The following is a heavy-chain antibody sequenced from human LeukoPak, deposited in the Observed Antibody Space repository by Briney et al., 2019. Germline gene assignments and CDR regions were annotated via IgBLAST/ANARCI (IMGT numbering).Heavy chain of an antibody. V-gene: IGHV3-7*01. J-gene: IGHJ4*02. CDR1: GFTFSTYW. Sequence: GGSLRLSCAASGFTFSTYWMSWVRQAPGKGLEWVANIREDGSEKYYGDSVKGRFTISRDNAKNSLYLQMNSLRAEDTAVYYCARDSSGYQWGQGTLVTVSS. D-gene: IGHD3-22*01. CDR2: IREDGSEK. CDR3: ARDSSGYQ.